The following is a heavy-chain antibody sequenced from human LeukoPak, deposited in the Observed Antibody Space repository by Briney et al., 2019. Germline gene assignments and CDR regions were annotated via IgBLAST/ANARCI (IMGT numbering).Heavy chain of an antibody. CDR1: SGSLNGYY. CDR2: IYTSGST. CDR3: ARVSAAALIYGVADYFDY. V-gene: IGHV4-4*07. Sequence: SETLSLTCTVSSGSLNGYYWSWIRQPAGKGLEWIGRIYTSGSTKYDPSLKSRVTMSVDTSKNQLSLNLTSVTAADTAVYYCARVSAAALIYGVADYFDYWGQGTLVTVSS. D-gene: IGHD3-3*01. J-gene: IGHJ4*02.